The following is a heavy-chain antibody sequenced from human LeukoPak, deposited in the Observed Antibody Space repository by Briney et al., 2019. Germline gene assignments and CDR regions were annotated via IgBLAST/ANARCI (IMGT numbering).Heavy chain of an antibody. CDR2: INHSGST. D-gene: IGHD6-19*01. CDR1: GGSFSGYY. CDR3: ARGGGYSSGWFLVHNWFDP. V-gene: IGHV4-34*01. Sequence: SETLSLTCAVYGGSFSGYYWSWIRQPPGKGLEWIGEINHSGSTNYNPSLKSRVTISVDTSKNQFSLKLSSVTAADMAVYYCARGGGYSSGWFLVHNWFDPWGQGTLVTVSS. J-gene: IGHJ5*02.